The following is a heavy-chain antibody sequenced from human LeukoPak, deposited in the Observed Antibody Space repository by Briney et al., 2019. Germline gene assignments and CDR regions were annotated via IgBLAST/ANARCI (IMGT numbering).Heavy chain of an antibody. CDR3: ARGRRYFDPERTWFDP. CDR2: ISSSSSYI. D-gene: IGHD3-9*01. J-gene: IGHJ5*02. CDR1: GFTFSSYS. Sequence: GGSLRLSCAASGFTFSSYSMNWVRQAPGKGLEWVSSISSSSSYIYYADSVKGRFTISRDNAKNSLYLQMDSLRAEDTAVYYCARGRRYFDPERTWFDPWGQGTLVTVSS. V-gene: IGHV3-21*01.